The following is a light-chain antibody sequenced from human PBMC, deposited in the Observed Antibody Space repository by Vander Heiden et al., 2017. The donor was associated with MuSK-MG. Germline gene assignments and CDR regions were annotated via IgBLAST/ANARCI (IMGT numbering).Light chain of an antibody. CDR1: QSVSSY. CDR2: DAS. V-gene: IGKV3-11*01. CDR3: QQRSNWPPT. J-gene: IGKJ5*01. Sequence: EIVLPQSPATLSLSPGERATLSCRASQSVSSYLAWYQQKPGQAPRLLIYDASTRATGIPARFSGSGSGTDFTLTISSLEPEDVAVYYCQQRSNWPPTFGQGTRLEIK.